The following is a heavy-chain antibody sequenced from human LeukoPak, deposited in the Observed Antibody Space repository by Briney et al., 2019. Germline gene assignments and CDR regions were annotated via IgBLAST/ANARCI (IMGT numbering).Heavy chain of an antibody. D-gene: IGHD2-2*02. J-gene: IGHJ6*03. V-gene: IGHV3-66*01. Sequence: GGSLRLSCAASGFTFSSYSMNWVRQAPGKGLEWVSIIHSGGSSSYADSVKERFTISRDNSKNTLYLQMNSLRAEDTAVYFCARILYRFYMDIWGKGTTVIVSS. CDR2: IHSGGSS. CDR1: GFTFSSYS. CDR3: ARILYRFYMDI.